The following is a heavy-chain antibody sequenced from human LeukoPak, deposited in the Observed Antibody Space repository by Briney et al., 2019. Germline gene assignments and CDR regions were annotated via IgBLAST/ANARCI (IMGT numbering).Heavy chain of an antibody. D-gene: IGHD3-16*01. Sequence: ASVKVSCKASGYIFTGYYLFWVRQAPGQGLEWMGWISPNGGATRYAQKFQGRVTLTCDTSIRTTYMELSSLTSDDTAVYYCARDERYSDADHHYPDLGYWGQGTLVTVSS. CDR3: ARDERYSDADHHYPDLGY. CDR1: GYIFTGYY. V-gene: IGHV1-2*02. CDR2: ISPNGGAT. J-gene: IGHJ4*02.